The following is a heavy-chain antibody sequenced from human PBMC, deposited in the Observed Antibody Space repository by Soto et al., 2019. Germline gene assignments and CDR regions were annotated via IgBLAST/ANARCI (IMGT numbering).Heavy chain of an antibody. V-gene: IGHV4-31*03. CDR2: IYYSGST. Sequence: LSLTCTVSGGSISSCGYYWSWIRQHPGKGLEWLGYIYYSGSTYYNPSLKSRVTISVDTSKNQFSLKLSSVTAADTAVYYCARARNGDYVDYWGEGTLVTVSS. CDR3: ARARNGDYVDY. D-gene: IGHD1-1*01. J-gene: IGHJ4*02. CDR1: GGSISSCGYY.